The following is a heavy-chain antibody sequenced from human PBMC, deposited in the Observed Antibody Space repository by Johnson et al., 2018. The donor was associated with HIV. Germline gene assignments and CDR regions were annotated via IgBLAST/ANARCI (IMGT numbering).Heavy chain of an antibody. D-gene: IGHD4-17*01. CDR2: INWNGGST. CDR3: ARPYDDYVYGAFDV. CDR1: RFTFDDYG. Sequence: VQLVESGGGLVQPGRSLRLSCSASRFTFDDYGMSWVRQAPGKGLEWVSGINWNGGSTGYADSVKGRFTISRDNANNSLILQMNSLRAEDTAVYYCARPYDDYVYGAFDVWGPGTMVTVSS. V-gene: IGHV3-20*04. J-gene: IGHJ3*01.